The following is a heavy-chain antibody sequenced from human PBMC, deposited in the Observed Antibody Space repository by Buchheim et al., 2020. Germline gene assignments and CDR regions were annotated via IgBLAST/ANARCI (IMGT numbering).Heavy chain of an antibody. J-gene: IGHJ1*01. CDR3: ARVEGGSWWVASYFQH. CDR1: GFSISDHY. CDR2: ISAGGAAN. D-gene: IGHD6-13*01. V-gene: IGHV3-11*01. Sequence: QVQLVESGGGLVKPGNSLRLSCVASGFSISDHYMTWIRQAPGKGLEWVAYISAGGAANYYADSVKGRFTASRVNTKNTLYLQMSGLRVEDTAIYYCARVEGGSWWVASYFQHWGPGT.